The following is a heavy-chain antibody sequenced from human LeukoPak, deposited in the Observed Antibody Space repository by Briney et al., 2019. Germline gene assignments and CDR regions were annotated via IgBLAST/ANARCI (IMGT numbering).Heavy chain of an antibody. CDR2: ISGSGGST. CDR1: GGSFSGYY. Sequence: ETLSLTCAVYGGSFSGYYWSWIRQPPGKGLEWVSAISGSGGSTYYADSVKGRFTISRDNSKNTLYLQMNSLRAEDTAVYYCAKDLSGWSDYWGQGTLVTVSS. J-gene: IGHJ4*02. CDR3: AKDLSGWSDY. V-gene: IGHV3-23*01. D-gene: IGHD6-19*01.